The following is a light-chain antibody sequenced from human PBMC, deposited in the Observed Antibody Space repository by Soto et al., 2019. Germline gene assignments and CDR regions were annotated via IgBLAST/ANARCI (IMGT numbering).Light chain of an antibody. J-gene: IGKJ1*01. Sequence: IQMTQSPSSLSASVGDRVTITCQASQDIKNYLNWFQQKPGKAPKLLIYDASSLESGVPQRFSGSGSGTEFTLTISSLQTDDFSTYYCQQYHSYWTFGQGTKGDIK. CDR3: QQYHSYWT. CDR1: QDIKNY. V-gene: IGKV1-5*01. CDR2: DAS.